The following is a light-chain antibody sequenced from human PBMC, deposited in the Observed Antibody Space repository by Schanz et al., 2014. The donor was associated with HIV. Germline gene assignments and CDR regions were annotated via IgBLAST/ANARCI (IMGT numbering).Light chain of an antibody. V-gene: IGKV3-20*01. CDR2: GAS. CDR1: QSIGSN. CDR3: QQYSSSPLT. Sequence: EMVMTQSPATLSASPGERATLSCRASQSIGSNLAWYQQKPGQAPRLLIYGASCRATGIPDRVSGSGSGTDFTLTITRLEPEDFAVYYCQQYSSSPLTFGGGTKVEIK. J-gene: IGKJ4*01.